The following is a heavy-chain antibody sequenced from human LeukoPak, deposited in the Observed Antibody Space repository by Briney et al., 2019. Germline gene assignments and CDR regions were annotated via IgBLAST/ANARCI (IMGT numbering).Heavy chain of an antibody. V-gene: IGHV4-4*07. CDR1: GGSISSYY. CDR3: ATRRYCSGGSCYSGYYYYMDV. J-gene: IGHJ6*03. Sequence: SETLSLTCTVSGGSISSYYWSWIRQPAGKGLEWIGRIYTSGSTNYNPSLKSRVTMSVDTSKNQFSLKLSSVTAADTAVYYCATRRYCSGGSCYSGYYYYMDVWGKGTTVTVSS. D-gene: IGHD2-15*01. CDR2: IYTSGST.